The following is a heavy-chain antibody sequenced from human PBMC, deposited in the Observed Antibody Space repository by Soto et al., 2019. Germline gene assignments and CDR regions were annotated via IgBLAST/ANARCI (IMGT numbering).Heavy chain of an antibody. D-gene: IGHD3-3*01. CDR2: INPNSGGT. CDR1: GYTFTGYY. V-gene: IGHV1-2*02. J-gene: IGHJ4*02. Sequence: GASVKVSCKASGYTFTGYYMHWVRQAPGQGLEWMGWINPNSGGTNYAQKFQGRVTMTRDTSISTAYMGLSRLRSDDTAVYYCARDGGGHTIFGVVTFYFDYWGQGTLVTVSS. CDR3: ARDGGGHTIFGVVTFYFDY.